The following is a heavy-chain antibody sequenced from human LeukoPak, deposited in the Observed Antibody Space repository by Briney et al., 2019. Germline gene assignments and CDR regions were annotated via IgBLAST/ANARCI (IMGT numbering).Heavy chain of an antibody. Sequence: PSETLSLTCTVSGGSISSYYWSWIRQPPGKGLEWIGYIYYSGSTNYNPSLKSRVTISVDTSKKQFSLRLSSVTAADTAVYYCARVVVVAASPYYHGMDVWGQGTTVTVSS. CDR1: GGSISSYY. V-gene: IGHV4-59*01. J-gene: IGHJ6*02. CDR3: ARVVVVAASPYYHGMDV. D-gene: IGHD2-15*01. CDR2: IYYSGST.